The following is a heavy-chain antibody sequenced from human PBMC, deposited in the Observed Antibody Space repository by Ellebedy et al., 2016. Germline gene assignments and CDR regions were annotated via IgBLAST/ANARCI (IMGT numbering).Heavy chain of an antibody. CDR3: AKCRHINGCLLDY. D-gene: IGHD6-19*01. J-gene: IGHJ4*02. V-gene: IGHV3-23*01. CDR1: GFSFSSYA. Sequence: GESLKISCAASGFSFSSYAMSWVRQAPGKGPEWVSTITGSGDRTNYADSVKGRFTISRDSSKNTLYLDMDSLRAEDTAIYYCAKCRHINGCLLDYWGQGTLDTVSS. CDR2: ITGSGDRT.